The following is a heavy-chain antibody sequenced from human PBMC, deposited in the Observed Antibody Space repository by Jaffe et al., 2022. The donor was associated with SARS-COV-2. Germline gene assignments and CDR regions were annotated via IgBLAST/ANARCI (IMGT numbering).Heavy chain of an antibody. J-gene: IGHJ4*02. CDR2: ITYNGRGS. CDR3: AKHNVRDYDY. V-gene: IGHV3-23*04. D-gene: IGHD4-17*01. Sequence: EVLLEESGGGLVQPGGSLRLTCAVSGFTFRDYDMSWVRQAPGKGLEWVAHITYNGRGSHYADSVKGRFTVSRDNSRNALYLQMNGLRGEDSAIYYCAKHNVRDYDYWGQGTQVTVSS. CDR1: GFTFRDYD.